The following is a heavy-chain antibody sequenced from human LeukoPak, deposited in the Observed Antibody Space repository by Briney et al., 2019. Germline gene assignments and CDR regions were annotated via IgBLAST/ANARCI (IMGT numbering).Heavy chain of an antibody. J-gene: IGHJ6*03. Sequence: SETLSLTCTVSGGSISSSSSYWGWLRQPPGKGLEWIGSIYYSGSTYYNPSLKSRVTISVDTSKNQFSLKLSSVTAADTAVYYCARGNYYYYMGVWGKGTTVTVSS. CDR1: GGSISSSSSY. V-gene: IGHV4-39*01. CDR2: IYYSGST. CDR3: ARGNYYYYMGV.